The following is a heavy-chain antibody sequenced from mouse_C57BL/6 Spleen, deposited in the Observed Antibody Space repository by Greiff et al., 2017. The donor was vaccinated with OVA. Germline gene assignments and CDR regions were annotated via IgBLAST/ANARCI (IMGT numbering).Heavy chain of an antibody. CDR3: ARVFIYYYYDGYYCDY. Sequence: EVKLMESGPGLVKPSQSLSLTCSVTGYSITSGYYWNWIRQFPGNKLEWMGYISYDGSNNYNPSLKNRISITRDTSQNQFFLQLNSVTTEDTATYFCARVFIYYYYDGYYCDYWGQGTTLTVSS. V-gene: IGHV3-6*01. CDR1: GYSITSGYY. CDR2: ISYDGSN. D-gene: IGHD2-4*01. J-gene: IGHJ2*01.